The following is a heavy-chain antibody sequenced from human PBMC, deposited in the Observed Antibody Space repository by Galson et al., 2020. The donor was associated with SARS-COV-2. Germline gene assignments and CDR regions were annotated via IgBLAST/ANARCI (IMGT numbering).Heavy chain of an antibody. Sequence: GESLKISCAASGFTFSSYAMSWVRQAPGKGLEWVPALSCSGGSTYYADSVKGRFTISRDNSKNTLYLQMNSLRAEDTAVYYCAKDYDGSGSYSDAFDIWGQGTMVTVSS. V-gene: IGHV3-23*01. J-gene: IGHJ3*02. CDR3: AKDYDGSGSYSDAFDI. D-gene: IGHD3-10*01. CDR2: LSCSGGST. CDR1: GFTFSSYA.